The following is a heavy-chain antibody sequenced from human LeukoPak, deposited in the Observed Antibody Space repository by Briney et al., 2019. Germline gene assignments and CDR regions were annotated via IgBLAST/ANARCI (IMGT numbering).Heavy chain of an antibody. Sequence: GGSLILSCAASGFTFSSYEMNWVRLAPGKGLEWVSYISSSGTTIYYADSVKGRFTVSRDNTKKSLYLRMNSLRAEDTAIYYCARDRIAVAGAFDIWGQGTMVTVSS. CDR1: GFTFSSYE. D-gene: IGHD6-19*01. CDR2: ISSSGTTI. J-gene: IGHJ3*02. CDR3: ARDRIAVAGAFDI. V-gene: IGHV3-48*03.